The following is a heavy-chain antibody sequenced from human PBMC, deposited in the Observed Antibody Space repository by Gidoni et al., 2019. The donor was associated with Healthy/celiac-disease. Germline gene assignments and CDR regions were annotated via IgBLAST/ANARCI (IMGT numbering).Heavy chain of an antibody. V-gene: IGHV1-46*03. D-gene: IGHD2-15*01. Sequence: VQLVQCGAAVKKPGASVKLSCKASGYTFTSYDIHWVRQAPGQGLEWMGIINTSGGSTSDEQKFQGRVTMTRDTSTSTVYMELSSLRSEDTAVYYCARDGVYCSGGSCYHLAFDYWGQGTLVTVSS. CDR3: ARDGVYCSGGSCYHLAFDY. J-gene: IGHJ4*02. CDR1: GYTFTSYD. CDR2: INTSGGST.